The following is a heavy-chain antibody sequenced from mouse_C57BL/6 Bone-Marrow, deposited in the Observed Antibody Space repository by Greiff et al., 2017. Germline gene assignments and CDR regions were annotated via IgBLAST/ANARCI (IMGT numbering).Heavy chain of an antibody. D-gene: IGHD1-1*01. CDR1: GYTFTDYE. V-gene: IGHV1-15*01. J-gene: IGHJ1*03. CDR3: TRSGSSYGYWYFDV. CDR2: IDPETGGT. Sequence: VQLQQSGAELVRPGASVTLSCKASGYTFTDYEMHWVKQTPVHGLEWIGAIDPETGGTAYNQKFKGKAILTADKSSSTAYMGLRSLTSADSAVYYCTRSGSSYGYWYFDVWGTGTTVTVSS.